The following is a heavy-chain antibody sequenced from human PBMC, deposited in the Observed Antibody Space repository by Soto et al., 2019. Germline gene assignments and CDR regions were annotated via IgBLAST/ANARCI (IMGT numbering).Heavy chain of an antibody. CDR3: ARRRVDTAMVPPRDV. CDR1: GFTFSSNG. V-gene: IGHV3-33*01. J-gene: IGHJ6*02. Sequence: GGSLRLSCAASGFTFSSNGMHWVRQAPGKGLEWVAIIWYDGSNKYYADSVKGQVTISADKSISTAYLQWSSLKASDTAMYYCARRRVDTAMVPPRDVWAQGTTVTVSS. CDR2: IWYDGSNK. D-gene: IGHD5-18*01.